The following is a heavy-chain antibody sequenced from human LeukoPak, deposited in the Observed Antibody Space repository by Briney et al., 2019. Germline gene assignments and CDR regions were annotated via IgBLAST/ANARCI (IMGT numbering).Heavy chain of an antibody. CDR1: GGSISSYY. V-gene: IGHV4-59*01. Sequence: AETLSLTCTVAGGSISSYYWSWIRQPPGKGLEWIGYIYYSGSTNYNPSLKSRVTISVDTSKNQFSLKLSSVTAADTAVYYCARGNWYFDLWGRGTLVIVSS. J-gene: IGHJ2*01. CDR3: ARGNWYFDL. CDR2: IYYSGST.